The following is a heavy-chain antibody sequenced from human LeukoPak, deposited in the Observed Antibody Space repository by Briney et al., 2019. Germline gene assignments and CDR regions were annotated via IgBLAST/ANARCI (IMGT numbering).Heavy chain of an antibody. D-gene: IGHD3-16*02. J-gene: IGHJ4*02. V-gene: IGHV1-69*05. CDR3: AREEAMITFGGVIVNSIDY. CDR1: GGTFSSYA. CDR2: VIPIFGTA. Sequence: SVKVSCKASGGTFSSYAISWVRQAPGQGLEWMGRVIPIFGTANYAQKFQGRVTITTDESTSTAYMELSSLRSEDTAVYYCAREEAMITFGGVIVNSIDYWGQGTLVTVSS.